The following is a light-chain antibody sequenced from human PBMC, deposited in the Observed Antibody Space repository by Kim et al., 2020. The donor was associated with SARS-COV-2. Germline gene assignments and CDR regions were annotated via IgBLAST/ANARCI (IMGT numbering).Light chain of an antibody. Sequence: PEKTERPTRGGKNSGSKGVHWGQHKPGQAPVLVIYYDSDRPSGIPERFSGSNSGNTATLTISRVEAGDEADYYCQVWDSSSDHYVFGTGTKVTVL. V-gene: IGLV3-21*04. CDR2: YDS. CDR3: QVWDSSSDHYV. J-gene: IGLJ1*01. CDR1: NSGSKG.